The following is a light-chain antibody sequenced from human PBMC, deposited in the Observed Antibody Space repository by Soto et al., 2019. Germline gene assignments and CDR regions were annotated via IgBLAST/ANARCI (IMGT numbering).Light chain of an antibody. Sequence: QSVLTQSPSASASLGASVKLTCTLSSGHSTYAIAWHQQQPEKGPRFLMRLNSDGSHSKGDGIPDRFSGSSSGAERYLIISSLQSEDEADYYCQTWGNGILAVFGGGTQLTVL. CDR3: QTWGNGILAV. CDR1: SGHSTYA. J-gene: IGLJ7*01. CDR2: LNSDGSH. V-gene: IGLV4-69*01.